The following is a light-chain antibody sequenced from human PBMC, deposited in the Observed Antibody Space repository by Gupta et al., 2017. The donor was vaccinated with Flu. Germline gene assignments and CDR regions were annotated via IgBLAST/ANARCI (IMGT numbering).Light chain of an antibody. CDR2: WAS. Sequence: DIVMTQSPDSLAVSLGERATINCKSSQTISYTSNKKNYLAWYLQKPGQPPKLLISWASTREPGVPDRFSGSGSGTDFTLTINNLQAEDVAVYYCQQYHSNPTFGQGTKLEIK. V-gene: IGKV4-1*01. CDR1: QTISYTSNKKNY. J-gene: IGKJ2*01. CDR3: QQYHSNPT.